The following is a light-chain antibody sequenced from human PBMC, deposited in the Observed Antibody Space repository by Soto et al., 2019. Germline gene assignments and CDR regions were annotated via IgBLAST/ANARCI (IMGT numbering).Light chain of an antibody. V-gene: IGLV2-8*01. CDR3: RSHAGSESPVV. CDR1: SSDVGGYNY. CDR2: DVN. Sequence: QSALTQPPSASGSPGQSVTISCTGTSSDVGGYNYVSWYQQHPGKAPKVMIYDVNKRPSGVPDRFSGSKSGNTASLTVSGLLSDDEADYDSRSHAGSESPVVVGTGTEVTVI. J-gene: IGLJ1*01.